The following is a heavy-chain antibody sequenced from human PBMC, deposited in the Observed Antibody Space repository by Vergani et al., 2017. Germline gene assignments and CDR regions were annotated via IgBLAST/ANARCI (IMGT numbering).Heavy chain of an antibody. CDR2: IYSSGSS. CDR1: GGSISNYY. Sequence: QVQLQESGPGLLKPSETLSLTCTVSGGSISNYYWSWIRQPAVKGLEWIGRIYSSGSSNYNPSLKSRVTMSIDTSKNQFSLRLTSVTAADTAIYYCARDRDEFDYWGQGTLVTVSS. V-gene: IGHV4-4*07. J-gene: IGHJ4*02. CDR3: ARDRDEFDY.